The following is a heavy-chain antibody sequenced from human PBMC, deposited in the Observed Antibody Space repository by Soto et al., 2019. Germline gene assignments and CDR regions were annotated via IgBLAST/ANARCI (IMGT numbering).Heavy chain of an antibody. Sequence: QVQLQESGPGLVKPSETLSLTCTVSGGSISSYYWSWIRQPPGKGLEWIGYIYYSGSTNYSPSLKSRVTISVETSKNQFSLKLSSVTAADTAVYYCARAPNPTEGGWFDPWGQGTLVTVSS. CDR3: ARAPNPTEGGWFDP. CDR2: IYYSGST. D-gene: IGHD3-16*01. J-gene: IGHJ5*02. CDR1: GGSISSYY. V-gene: IGHV4-59*01.